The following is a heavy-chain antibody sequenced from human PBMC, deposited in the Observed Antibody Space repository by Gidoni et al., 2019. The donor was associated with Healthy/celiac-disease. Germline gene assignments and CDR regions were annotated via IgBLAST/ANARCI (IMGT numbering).Heavy chain of an antibody. V-gene: IGHV3-23*04. CDR3: AKDLVPQILVDSYYYYGMDV. Sequence: EVQLVESGGGLVQPGGSLRLSCAASGFTFSSYAMSWVRQAPGKGLEWVSAISGSGGSTYYADSVKGRFTISRDNSKNTLYLQMNSLRAEDTAVYYCAKDLVPQILVDSYYYYGMDVWGQGTTVTVSS. CDR1: GFTFSSYA. J-gene: IGHJ6*02. CDR2: ISGSGGST. D-gene: IGHD5-12*01.